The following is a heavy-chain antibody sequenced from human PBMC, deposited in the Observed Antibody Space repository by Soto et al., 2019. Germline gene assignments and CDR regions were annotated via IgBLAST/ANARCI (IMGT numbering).Heavy chain of an antibody. Sequence: QVQLQQWGAGLLKPSETLSLTCAVYGGSFSGYYWSWIRQPPGKGLEWIGEINHSGSTNYNPSLKSRVTVSVDTSKNQFSLKLSSVTAADTAVYYCARRKITCGGVIVPFDYWGQRTLVTVSS. CDR2: INHSGST. CDR3: ARRKITCGGVIVPFDY. J-gene: IGHJ4*02. V-gene: IGHV4-34*01. CDR1: GGSFSGYY. D-gene: IGHD3-16*02.